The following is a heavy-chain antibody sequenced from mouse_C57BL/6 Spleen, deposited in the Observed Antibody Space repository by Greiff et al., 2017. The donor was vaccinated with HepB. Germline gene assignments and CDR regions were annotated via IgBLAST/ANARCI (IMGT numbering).Heavy chain of an antibody. D-gene: IGHD2-4*01. CDR1: GYAFSSYW. J-gene: IGHJ3*01. Sequence: QVQLKESGAELVKPGASVKISCKASGYAFSSYWMNWVKQRPGKGLEWIGQIYPGDGDTNYNGKFKGKATLTADKSSSTAYMQLSSLTSEDSAVYFCARDDYDGDWGQGTLVTVSA. CDR2: IYPGDGDT. CDR3: ARDDYDGD. V-gene: IGHV1-80*01.